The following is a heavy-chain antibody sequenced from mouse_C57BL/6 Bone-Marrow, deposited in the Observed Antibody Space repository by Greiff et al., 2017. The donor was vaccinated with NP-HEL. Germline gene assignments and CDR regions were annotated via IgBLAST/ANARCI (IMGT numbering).Heavy chain of an antibody. Sequence: EVQLHQSGPALFPLVASVKISCKAAGYIVPSAYRPFCLSIHFPLLSFLFSLPPHNGGTSYNQKFKGKATLTVDKSSSTAYMELRSLTSEDSAGYYCARDDYEDYDAMDYWGQGTSVTVSS. CDR2: LPPHNGGT. J-gene: IGHJ4*01. D-gene: IGHD2-4*01. CDR3: ARDDYEDYDAMDY. V-gene: IGHV1-26*01. CDR1: GYIVPSAY.